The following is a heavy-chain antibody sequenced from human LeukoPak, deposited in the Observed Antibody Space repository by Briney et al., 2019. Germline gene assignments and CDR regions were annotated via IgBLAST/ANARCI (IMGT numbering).Heavy chain of an antibody. Sequence: SETLSLTCAVSGASISSHYWSWIRQPPGKGLERIGYTSGSISDNPSLKRRVAVSVDPSQNQVSLSLTSVTAADTAVYYCARVLAIFGLDATDFYMDVWGKGTTVTVSS. D-gene: IGHD3/OR15-3a*01. V-gene: IGHV4-59*11. CDR3: ARVLAIFGLDATDFYMDV. J-gene: IGHJ6*03. CDR2: TSGSI. CDR1: GASISSHY.